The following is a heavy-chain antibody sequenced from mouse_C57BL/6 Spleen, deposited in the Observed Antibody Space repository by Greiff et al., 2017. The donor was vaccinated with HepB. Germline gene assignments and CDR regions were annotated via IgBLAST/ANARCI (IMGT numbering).Heavy chain of an antibody. CDR3: ARPRFDWYFDV. CDR2: INPNNGGT. J-gene: IGHJ1*03. V-gene: IGHV1-22*01. CDR1: GYTFTDYN. Sequence: VQLKESGPELVKPGASVKMSCKASGYTFTDYNMHWVKQSHGKSLEWIGYINPNNGGTSYNQKFKGKATLTVNKSSSTAYMELRSLTSEDSAVYYCARPRFDWYFDVWGTGTTVTVSS.